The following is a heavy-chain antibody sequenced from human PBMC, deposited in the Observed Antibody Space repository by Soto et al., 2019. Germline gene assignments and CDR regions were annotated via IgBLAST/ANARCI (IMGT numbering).Heavy chain of an antibody. Sequence: QLQLQESGPGLVKPSETLSLTCTVSGGSISSSSYYWGWIRQPPGKGLEWIGSIYYSGSTYYNPSLQSRVTISVDTSKNQFSLKLSSVTAADTAVYYCASSNRGSGSYVDYWGQGTLVTVSS. CDR3: ASSNRGSGSYVDY. D-gene: IGHD3-10*01. CDR1: GGSISSSSYY. CDR2: IYYSGST. V-gene: IGHV4-39*01. J-gene: IGHJ4*02.